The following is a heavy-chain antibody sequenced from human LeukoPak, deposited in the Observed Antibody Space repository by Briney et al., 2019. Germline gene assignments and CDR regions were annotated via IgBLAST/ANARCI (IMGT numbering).Heavy chain of an antibody. CDR1: GYTFTSYG. Sequence: ASVKVSCKASGYTFTSYGFSWVRQAPGQGLEWMGWISAYNGNTNYAQKLQGRVTMTTDTSTSTAYMELRSLRSDDTAVYYCARESPYYYGSGSYGMDVWGQGTTVTVSS. CDR3: ARESPYYYGSGSYGMDV. D-gene: IGHD3-10*01. V-gene: IGHV1-18*01. CDR2: ISAYNGNT. J-gene: IGHJ6*02.